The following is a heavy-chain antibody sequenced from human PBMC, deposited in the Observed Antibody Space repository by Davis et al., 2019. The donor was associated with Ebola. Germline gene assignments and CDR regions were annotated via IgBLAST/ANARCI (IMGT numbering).Heavy chain of an antibody. J-gene: IGHJ4*02. CDR1: GFAVSSSH. V-gene: IGHV3-66*02. CDR3: ARGLLNPGLFDS. Sequence: GESLKISCAASGFAVSSSHMSWVRQAPGKGLEWVSLIYSDSTTSYADSVKGRFTISRDNSKNTLYLQMDSLRPEDTALYYCARGLLNPGLFDSWGPGSLVTVSS. CDR2: IYSDSTT. D-gene: IGHD1-14*01.